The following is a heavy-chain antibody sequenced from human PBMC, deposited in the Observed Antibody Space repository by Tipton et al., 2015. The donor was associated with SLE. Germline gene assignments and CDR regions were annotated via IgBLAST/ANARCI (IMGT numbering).Heavy chain of an antibody. D-gene: IGHD2/OR15-2a*01. Sequence: SLRLSCAASGFTFSAHWMYWVRQAPGKGLEWVARLDGDGTRTNYAGFANGRFTISRDNAKNMVYLQMNSLRDEDTALYYCSKRADTFGGFGSWGQGTVVTVSS. J-gene: IGHJ4*02. CDR3: SKRADTFGGFGS. V-gene: IGHV3-74*01. CDR2: LDGDGTRT. CDR1: GFTFSAHW.